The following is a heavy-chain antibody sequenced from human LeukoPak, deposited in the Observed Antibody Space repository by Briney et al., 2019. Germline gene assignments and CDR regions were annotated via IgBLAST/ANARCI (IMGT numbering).Heavy chain of an antibody. V-gene: IGHV3-43*02. CDR3: AKTAYDFWSGQSPFNWFDP. D-gene: IGHD3-3*01. CDR1: GFTFDDYA. J-gene: IGHJ5*02. Sequence: GGSLRLSCAASGFTFDDYAKHWVRQAPGKGLEWVSLISGDGGSTYYADSVKGRFAISRDNSKNSLYLQMNSLRTEDTALYYCAKTAYDFWSGQSPFNWFDPWGQGTLVTVSS. CDR2: ISGDGGST.